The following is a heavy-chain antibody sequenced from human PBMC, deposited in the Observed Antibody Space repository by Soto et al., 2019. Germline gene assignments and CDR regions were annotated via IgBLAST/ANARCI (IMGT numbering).Heavy chain of an antibody. CDR3: ARDRRYYDSSGYFDLNAFDI. J-gene: IGHJ3*02. Sequence: SETLSLTCTVSGGSISSYYWSWIRQPPGKGLEWIGYIYYSGSTNYNPSLKSRVTISVDTSKNQFPLKLSPVTAADTAVYYCARDRRYYDSSGYFDLNAFDIWGQGTMVTVSS. V-gene: IGHV4-59*12. CDR2: IYYSGST. D-gene: IGHD3-22*01. CDR1: GGSISSYY.